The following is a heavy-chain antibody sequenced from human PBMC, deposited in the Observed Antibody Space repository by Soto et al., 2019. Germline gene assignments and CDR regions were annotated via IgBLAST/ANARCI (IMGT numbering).Heavy chain of an antibody. Sequence: SETLSLSCTVSGGSISSGDYYWSWIRQPPGKGLEWIGYIYYSGSTYYNQSLKSRVTISVDTSKNQFSLKLSSVTAADTAVYYCARASGYFDWLLMDYWGQGTLVTVSS. CDR3: ARASGYFDWLLMDY. CDR1: GGSISSGDYY. V-gene: IGHV4-30-4*01. CDR2: IYYSGST. J-gene: IGHJ4*02. D-gene: IGHD3-9*01.